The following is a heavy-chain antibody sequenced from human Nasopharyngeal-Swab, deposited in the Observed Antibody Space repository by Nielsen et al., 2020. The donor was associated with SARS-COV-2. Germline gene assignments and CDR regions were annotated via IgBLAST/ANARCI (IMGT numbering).Heavy chain of an antibody. Sequence: RQSPGKGLEWVALIYGGGFVTHYVDSVKGRFTVSRDDSRGTLSLQMNSLRVDDTAVYYCASARGSFDYWGQGAVVTVSS. CDR3: ASARGSFDY. V-gene: IGHV3-23*03. J-gene: IGHJ4*02. CDR2: IYGGGFVT.